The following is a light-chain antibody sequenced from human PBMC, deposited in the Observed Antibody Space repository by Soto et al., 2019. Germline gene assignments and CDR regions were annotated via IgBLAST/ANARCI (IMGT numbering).Light chain of an antibody. CDR3: CSYTTSNTRQIV. Sequence: QSVLTQPASVSGSPGQSITISCTGTSSDVGGYNYVSWYQQQPGKAPKFMIYDVTNRPSGVSNRFSAAKSGNTASLPISGLLAEDEADDYCCSYTTSNTRQIVFGTGTKLTVL. J-gene: IGLJ1*01. CDR2: DVT. V-gene: IGLV2-14*01. CDR1: SSDVGGYNY.